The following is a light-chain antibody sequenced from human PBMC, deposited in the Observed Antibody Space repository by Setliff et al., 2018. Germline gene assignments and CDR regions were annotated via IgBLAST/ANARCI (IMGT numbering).Light chain of an antibody. J-gene: IGLJ1*01. V-gene: IGLV2-14*01. CDR2: DVS. CDR3: SSYTTSSTWV. CDR1: SSDIGDSNY. Sequence: QSVLAPPASVSGSPGQSITISCTGASSDIGDSNYVSWYQQHPGKAPKLIIYDVSDRPSGVSHRFSGSKSGNTASLTISGLLAEDEADYYCSSYTTSSTWVFGTGTKGTVL.